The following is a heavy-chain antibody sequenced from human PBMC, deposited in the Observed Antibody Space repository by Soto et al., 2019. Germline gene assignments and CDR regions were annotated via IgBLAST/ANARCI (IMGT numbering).Heavy chain of an antibody. CDR2: TYYRSKWYN. Sequence: SQPLSLTCSISWVSFSSNIAACNCIRQSPSRGLEWLGRTYYRSKWYNDYAVSVKSRITINPDTSKNQFSLQLNSVTPEDTAVYYCARTHYDFWSGYYPYYYYYYGMDVWGQGTTVTVSS. CDR3: ARTHYDFWSGYYPYYYYYYGMDV. D-gene: IGHD3-3*01. J-gene: IGHJ6*02. V-gene: IGHV6-1*01. CDR1: WVSFSSNIAA.